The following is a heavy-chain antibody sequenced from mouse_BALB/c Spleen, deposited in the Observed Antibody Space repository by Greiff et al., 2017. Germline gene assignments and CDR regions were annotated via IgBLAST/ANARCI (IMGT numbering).Heavy chain of an antibody. J-gene: IGHJ4*01. CDR1: GFTFSNYW. Sequence: EVKVVESGGGLVQPGGSMKLSCVASGFTFSNYWMNWVRQSPEKGLEWVAEIRLKSNNYATHYAESVKGRFTISRDDSKSSVYLQMNNLRAEDTGIYYCTRDDYGYAMDYWGQGTSVTVSS. CDR2: IRLKSNNYAT. CDR3: TRDDYGYAMDY. D-gene: IGHD2-4*01. V-gene: IGHV6-6*02.